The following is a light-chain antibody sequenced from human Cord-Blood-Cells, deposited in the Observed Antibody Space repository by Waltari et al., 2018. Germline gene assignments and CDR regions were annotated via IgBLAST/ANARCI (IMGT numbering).Light chain of an antibody. J-gene: IGLJ3*02. V-gene: IGLV2-14*01. Sequence: QSALTQPASVSGSPGQSITISCTGTSSDVGGYNNVPWYQQHPGKAPKLMIYEVSNRPSGVSNRFSGSKSGNTASLTISGLQAEDEADYYCSSYTSSSTLVFGGGTKLTVL. CDR3: SSYTSSSTLV. CDR2: EVS. CDR1: SSDVGGYNN.